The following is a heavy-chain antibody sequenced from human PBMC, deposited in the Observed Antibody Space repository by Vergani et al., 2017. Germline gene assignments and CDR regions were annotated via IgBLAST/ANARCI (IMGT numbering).Heavy chain of an antibody. J-gene: IGHJ2*01. D-gene: IGHD3-3*01. Sequence: VQLVESGGGVVQPGRSLRLSCAASGFTFSSYAMHWVRQAPGKGLEWVAVISYDGSNKYYADSVKGRFTNSIDNSKSTLYLQMNSLRAEDTALYYWAREPGRYDFWSGYRPRDWYFDLWGRGTLVTVSS. CDR3: AREPGRYDFWSGYRPRDWYFDL. V-gene: IGHV3-30*04. CDR1: GFTFSSYA. CDR2: ISYDGSNK.